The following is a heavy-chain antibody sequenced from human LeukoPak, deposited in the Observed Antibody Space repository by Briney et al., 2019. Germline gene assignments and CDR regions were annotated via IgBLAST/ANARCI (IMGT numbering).Heavy chain of an antibody. D-gene: IGHD6-19*01. CDR1: GFIFSDYW. Sequence: GGSLRLSCVASGFIFSDYWMSWVRQAPGKGPEWVANIKVDGIEKYYTDSVKGRFTISRDNAKNSLYLQMNSLRAEDTAVYYCARDNAGSGWVYWGQGTLVTVSS. J-gene: IGHJ4*02. V-gene: IGHV3-7*04. CDR3: ARDNAGSGWVY. CDR2: IKVDGIEK.